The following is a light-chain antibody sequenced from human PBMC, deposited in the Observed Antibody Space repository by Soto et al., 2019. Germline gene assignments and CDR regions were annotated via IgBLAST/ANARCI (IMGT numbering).Light chain of an antibody. CDR1: TGAVTSGHY. CDR3: LLSYSNAHVV. CDR2: DTS. V-gene: IGLV7-46*01. Sequence: QAVVTQEPSLTVSPGGTVTLTCGSSTGAVTSGHYPYWFQQKPGQAPRTLIYDTSNKHSWTPARFSGSLLGGKAALTLSGAQPEDEAEYYCLLSYSNAHVVFGGGTMLTVL. J-gene: IGLJ2*01.